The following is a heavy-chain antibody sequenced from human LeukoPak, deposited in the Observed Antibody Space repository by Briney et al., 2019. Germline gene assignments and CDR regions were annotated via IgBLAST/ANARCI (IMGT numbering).Heavy chain of an antibody. CDR1: GGTFSSYA. CDR3: ARDVYDYVWGSLSDAFDI. Sequence: SVKVSCKASGGTFSSYAISWVRQAPGQGLEWMGRIIPIFGTANYAQKFQGRVTITTDESTSTAYMELSSLRSEDTAVYYCARDVYDYVWGSLSDAFDIWGQGTMVAVSS. V-gene: IGHV1-69*05. CDR2: IIPIFGTA. J-gene: IGHJ3*02. D-gene: IGHD3-16*01.